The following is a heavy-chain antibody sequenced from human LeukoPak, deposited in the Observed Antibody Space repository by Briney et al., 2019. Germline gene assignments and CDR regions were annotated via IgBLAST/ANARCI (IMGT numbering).Heavy chain of an antibody. CDR3: ATNNVDTAMDYYSYGMDV. CDR2: IYSGGST. J-gene: IGHJ6*02. Sequence: TGGSLRLSCAASGFTVSSNYMSWVRQAPGKGLEWVSVIYSGGSTYYADSVKGRFTISRDNSKNTLYLQMNSLRAEDTPVYYCATNNVDTAMDYYSYGMDVWGQGTTVTVSS. V-gene: IGHV3-66*01. D-gene: IGHD5-18*01. CDR1: GFTVSSNY.